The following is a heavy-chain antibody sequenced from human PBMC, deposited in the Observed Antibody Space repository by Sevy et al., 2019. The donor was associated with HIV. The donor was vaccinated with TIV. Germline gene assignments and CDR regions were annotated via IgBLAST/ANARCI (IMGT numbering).Heavy chain of an antibody. CDR1: GFTFSNYA. CDR2: ISGSGGSGDKT. CDR3: ARKYDSSGYFDY. J-gene: IGHJ4*02. V-gene: IGHV3-23*01. Sequence: GGSLRLSCAASGFTFSNYAMNWVRQAPGKGLEWVSGISGSGGSGDKTNYADSVKGRFTISRDDSKNSLYLKLNSLRAEDTAIYYCARKYDSSGYFDYWGQRTLVTVSS. D-gene: IGHD3-22*01.